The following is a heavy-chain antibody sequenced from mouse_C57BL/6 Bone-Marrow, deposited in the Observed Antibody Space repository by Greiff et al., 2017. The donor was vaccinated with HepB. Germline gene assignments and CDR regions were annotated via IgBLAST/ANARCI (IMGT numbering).Heavy chain of an antibody. D-gene: IGHD1-1*01. Sequence: QVQLQQPGAELVKPGASVKLSCKASGYTFTSYWMHWVKQRPGQGLEWIGMIHPNSGSTNYNEKFKSKATLTVDKSSSPAYMQLSSLTSEDSAVDYCAVYYYGSSYYFDYWGQGTTLTVSS. CDR3: AVYYYGSSYYFDY. V-gene: IGHV1-64*01. CDR2: IHPNSGST. J-gene: IGHJ2*01. CDR1: GYTFTSYW.